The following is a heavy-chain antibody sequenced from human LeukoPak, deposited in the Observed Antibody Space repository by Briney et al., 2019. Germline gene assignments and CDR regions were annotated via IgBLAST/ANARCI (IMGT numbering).Heavy chain of an antibody. CDR1: GYTFTSYY. Sequence: GASVKVSCKASGYTFTSYYMHWVRQAPGQGLEWMGIINPSGGSTSYAQKFQGRVTMTRDTSTSTVYMELNSLRAEDTAVYYCARSGYDDAFDIWGQGTMVTVSS. J-gene: IGHJ3*02. CDR3: ARSGYDDAFDI. CDR2: INPSGGST. V-gene: IGHV1-46*01. D-gene: IGHD3-22*01.